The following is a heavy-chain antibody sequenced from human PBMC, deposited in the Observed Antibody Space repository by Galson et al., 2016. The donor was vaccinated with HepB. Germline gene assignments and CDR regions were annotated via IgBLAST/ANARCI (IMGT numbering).Heavy chain of an antibody. CDR2: FDPHDVET. CDR1: GYTLTELS. J-gene: IGHJ5*02. V-gene: IGHV1-24*01. CDR3: ATYTWYDP. Sequence: SVKVSCKVSGYTLTELSIHWVRQAPGKGLEWMGGFDPHDVETIYAQKFQGRVTMTEDTSTDTAYMELRSLRSEDTAVYYCATYTWYDPWVQGTLVTVSS.